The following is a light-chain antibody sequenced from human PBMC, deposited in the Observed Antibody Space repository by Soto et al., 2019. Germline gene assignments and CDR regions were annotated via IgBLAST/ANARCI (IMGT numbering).Light chain of an antibody. CDR3: CSYAGSYVWV. CDR2: DVS. J-gene: IGLJ3*02. Sequence: QSVLTQPPSVSGSPGQSVTISCTGTSSDVGGYNYVSWYQQHPGKAPKLMIYDVSKRPSGVPDRFSGSKSGNTASLTISGLQAEDEADYYCCSYAGSYVWVFGGGTKLTVL. CDR1: SSDVGGYNY. V-gene: IGLV2-11*01.